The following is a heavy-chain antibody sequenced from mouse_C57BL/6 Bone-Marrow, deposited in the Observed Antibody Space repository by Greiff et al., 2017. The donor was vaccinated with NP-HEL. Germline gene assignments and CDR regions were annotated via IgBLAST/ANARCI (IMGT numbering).Heavy chain of an antibody. J-gene: IGHJ3*01. CDR2: IYPRSGNT. V-gene: IGHV1-81*01. CDR3: ARFTGYCAY. CDR1: GYTFTSYG. Sequence: VKLQQSGAELARPGASVKLSCKASGYTFTSYGISWVKQRTGQGLEWIGEIYPRSGNTYYNEKFKGKATLTADKSSSTAYMELRSLTSEDSAVYFCARFTGYCAYWGQGTLVTVSA. D-gene: IGHD2-3*01.